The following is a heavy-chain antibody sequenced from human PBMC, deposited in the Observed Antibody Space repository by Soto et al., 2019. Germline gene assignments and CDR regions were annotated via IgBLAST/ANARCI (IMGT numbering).Heavy chain of an antibody. CDR1: AGTFSSYG. V-gene: IGHV1-69*01. J-gene: IGHJ6*02. Sequence: QVQLVQSGAEVKKPGSSVKVSCKASAGTFSSYGISWVRQAPGQGLEWMGGIMPIFGTPNYAQKFQGRVTITADESSCRGDMELSSLTSEDTAVYFCARDRSWKSYYCESSVPYFYGMDVWGQGPTVTVSS. CDR3: ARDRSWKSYYCESSVPYFYGMDV. CDR2: IMPIFGTP. D-gene: IGHD3-22*01.